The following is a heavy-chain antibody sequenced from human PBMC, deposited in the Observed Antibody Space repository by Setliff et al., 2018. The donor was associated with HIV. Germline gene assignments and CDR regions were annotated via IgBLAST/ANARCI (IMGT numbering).Heavy chain of an antibody. V-gene: IGHV3-23*01. Sequence: PGGSLRLSCAASGFAVSGKYMSWVRQAPGKGLAWVSTISGSGGNTYYADSVKGRFTISRDNSNNMLFLQMNSLRAEDTAVYYCVRHKDRWGAIDYWGQGTLVTVSS. CDR3: VRHKDRWGAIDY. CDR2: ISGSGGNT. J-gene: IGHJ4*02. D-gene: IGHD7-27*01. CDR1: GFAVSGKY.